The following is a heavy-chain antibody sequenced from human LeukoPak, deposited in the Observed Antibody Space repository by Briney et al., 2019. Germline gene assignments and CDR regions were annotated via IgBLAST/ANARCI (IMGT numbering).Heavy chain of an antibody. V-gene: IGHV3-23*01. Sequence: QPGGSLRLSCAASGFTFSSYAMSWVRQAPGKGLEWVSAISGSGGSTYYADSVKGRFTISRDNSKNTLYLQMNSLRAEDTAVYYCAKAGHYPGHSYLQTVGYFDYWGQGTLVTVSS. CDR3: AKAGHYPGHSYLQTVGYFDY. CDR2: ISGSGGST. J-gene: IGHJ4*02. D-gene: IGHD5-18*01. CDR1: GFTFSSYA.